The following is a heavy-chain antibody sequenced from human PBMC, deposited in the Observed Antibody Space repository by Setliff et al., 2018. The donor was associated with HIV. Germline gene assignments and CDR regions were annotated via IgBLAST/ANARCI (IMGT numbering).Heavy chain of an antibody. J-gene: IGHJ4*02. V-gene: IGHV4-59*08. CDR3: ARLSRWGTMTTLDF. CDR2: IQASGIT. Sequence: PSETLSLTCAVSGVSISNHWWSWFRQPPGKGLEWIAYIQASGITNHKPSLKSRATISVDTSKNQFSLTLSSVTAADTAVYFCARLSRWGTMTTLDFWGQGTLVTSPQ. D-gene: IGHD4-4*01. CDR1: GVSISNHW.